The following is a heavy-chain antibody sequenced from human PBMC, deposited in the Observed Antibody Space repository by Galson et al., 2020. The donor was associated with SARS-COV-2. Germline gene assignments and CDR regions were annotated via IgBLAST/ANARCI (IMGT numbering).Heavy chain of an antibody. CDR3: ARDALARNIVVVTAIDNYFDY. J-gene: IGHJ4*02. D-gene: IGHD2-21*02. CDR2: ISYDGSNK. Sequence: GGSLRLSCAASGFTFSSYAMHWVRQAPGKGLEWVAVISYDGSNKYYADSVKGRFTISRDNSKNTLYLQMNSLRAEDTAVYYYARDALARNIVVVTAIDNYFDYWGQGTLVTVSS. V-gene: IGHV3-30*04. CDR1: GFTFSSYA.